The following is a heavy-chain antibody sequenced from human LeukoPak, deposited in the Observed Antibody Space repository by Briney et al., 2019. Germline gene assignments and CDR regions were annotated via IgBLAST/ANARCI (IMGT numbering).Heavy chain of an antibody. Sequence: ASVKVSCKASGYTFNGYYMHWVRQAPGQGLEWMGWINPNRGGTNYAQKFQGRVTMTRDTSISTAYMELSRLRSDDTAVYYCARDDSRGVVPAAPNWFDPWGQGTLVTVSS. J-gene: IGHJ5*02. CDR3: ARDDSRGVVPAAPNWFDP. CDR1: GYTFNGYY. D-gene: IGHD2-2*01. CDR2: INPNRGGT. V-gene: IGHV1-2*02.